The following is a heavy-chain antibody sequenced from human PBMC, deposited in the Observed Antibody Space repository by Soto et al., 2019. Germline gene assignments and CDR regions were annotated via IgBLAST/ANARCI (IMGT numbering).Heavy chain of an antibody. CDR1: GGSISSYY. J-gene: IGHJ4*02. V-gene: IGHV4-59*01. CDR2: IYYSGST. Sequence: QVQLQESGPGLVKPSETLSLTCTVSGGSISSYYWSWIRQPPGKGLEWIGYIYYSGSTSYNPSLKSRVTISVDTSKNQFSLKLSSVTAADTAVYYCAGPYRSYFDYWGQGTLVTVSS. CDR3: AGPYRSYFDY.